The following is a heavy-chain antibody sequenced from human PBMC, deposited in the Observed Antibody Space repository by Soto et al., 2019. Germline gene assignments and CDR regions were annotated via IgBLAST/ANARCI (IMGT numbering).Heavy chain of an antibody. CDR2: INPNSGGT. Sequence: GASVKVSCKASGYTFTGYYMHWVRQAPGQGLEWMGWINPNSGGTNYAQKFQGWVTMTRDTSVSTAYMELSRLRSDDTAVYYCARDRGRTLIVATILFDYWGQGTLVTVSS. D-gene: IGHD5-12*01. V-gene: IGHV1-2*04. CDR3: ARDRGRTLIVATILFDY. CDR1: GYTFTGYY. J-gene: IGHJ4*02.